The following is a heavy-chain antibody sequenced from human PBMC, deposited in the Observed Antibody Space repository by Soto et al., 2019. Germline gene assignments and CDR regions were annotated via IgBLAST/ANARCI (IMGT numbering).Heavy chain of an antibody. J-gene: IGHJ5*02. CDR3: ARGVAGPLHWFDP. V-gene: IGHV1-3*01. CDR1: GYTFTSYA. D-gene: IGHD6-19*01. CDR2: INAGNGNT. Sequence: ASVKGSCKASGYTFTSYAMDWVRQAPGQRLEWMGWINAGNGNTKYSQKFQGRVTITRDTSASTAYMELSSLRSEDTAVYYCARGVAGPLHWFDPWGQGTLVTVSS.